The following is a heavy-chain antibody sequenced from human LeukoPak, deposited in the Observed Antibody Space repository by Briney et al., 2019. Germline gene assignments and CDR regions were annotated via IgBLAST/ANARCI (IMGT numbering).Heavy chain of an antibody. CDR2: INHSGST. D-gene: IGHD3/OR15-3a*01. V-gene: IGHV4-34*01. Sequence: KPSETLSLTCAVYGGSFSGYYWSWIRQPPGKGLEWIGEINHSGSTNYNPSLKSRVTISVDTSKNQFSLKLSSVTAADTAVYYCARLRTGYYTYWGQGTLVTVSS. J-gene: IGHJ4*02. CDR1: GGSFSGYY. CDR3: ARLRTGYYTY.